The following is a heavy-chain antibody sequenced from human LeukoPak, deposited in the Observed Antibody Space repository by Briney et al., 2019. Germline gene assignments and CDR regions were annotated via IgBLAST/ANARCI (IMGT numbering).Heavy chain of an antibody. V-gene: IGHV4-34*01. D-gene: IGHD4-23*01. CDR1: GGSFSESC. CDR3: ARGSNSVAN. CDR2: ISHSGDT. Sequence: SEALSLTCAVYGGSFSESCWSWIRQPPGEGLEWVGEISHSGDTNYNPSLKSRVTISVDTSKNQFSLNLNSVTAADTAVYYCARGSNSVANWGQGTLVTVSS. J-gene: IGHJ4*02.